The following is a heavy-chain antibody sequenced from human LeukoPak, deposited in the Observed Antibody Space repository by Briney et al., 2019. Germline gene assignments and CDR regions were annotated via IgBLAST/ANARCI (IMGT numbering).Heavy chain of an antibody. D-gene: IGHD2-2*01. V-gene: IGHV1-18*04. CDR2: ISGYNGNT. CDR1: GYTFTSYG. J-gene: IGHJ4*02. CDR3: ARDPRYRGYCSSTSCYWMDY. Sequence: GASVKVSCKASGYTFTSYGISWVRQAPGQGLEWMGWISGYNGNTNYAQKLQGRVTMTTDTSTSTAYMELRSLRSDDTAVYYCARDPRYRGYCSSTSCYWMDYWGQGTLVTVSS.